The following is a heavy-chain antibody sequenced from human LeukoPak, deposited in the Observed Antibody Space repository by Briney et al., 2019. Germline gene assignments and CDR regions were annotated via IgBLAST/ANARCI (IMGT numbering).Heavy chain of an antibody. D-gene: IGHD2-15*01. CDR3: AREYLGYCSGGSCDYYYYYYMDV. CDR1: GGSISSYY. CDR2: IYTSGST. J-gene: IGHJ6*03. V-gene: IGHV4-4*07. Sequence: PSETLSLTCTVSGGSISSYYWSWIREPAGKGLEWIGRIYTSGSTNYNPSLKSRVTMSVGTSKKQFSLKLSSVTAADTAVYFCAREYLGYCSGGSCDYYYYYYMDVWGKGTTVTVSS.